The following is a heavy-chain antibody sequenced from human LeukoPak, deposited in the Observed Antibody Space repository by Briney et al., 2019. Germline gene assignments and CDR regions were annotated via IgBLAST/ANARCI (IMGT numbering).Heavy chain of an antibody. Sequence: SGTLSLTCTVSGDSINSLDLWSWVRQPPGKGLEWIGEMYLSGTTHSNPSVKSRVTISIDKSKDQFFLNLSSVTAADTAVYYCAGLVGRYSSGLYYYYFDYWGQGALVTVSS. D-gene: IGHD3-22*01. CDR3: AGLVGRYSSGLYYYYFDY. J-gene: IGHJ4*02. V-gene: IGHV4-4*02. CDR1: GDSINSLDL. CDR2: MYLSGTT.